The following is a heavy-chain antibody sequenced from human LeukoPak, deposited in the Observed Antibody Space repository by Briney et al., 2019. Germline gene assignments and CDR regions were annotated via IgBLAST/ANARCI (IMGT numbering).Heavy chain of an antibody. CDR2: IRGRSDTT. D-gene: IGHD3-3*01. CDR3: ARTYDFGIGPPGDAFDN. Sequence: GGSLRLSCAASGFTFTMFSMNWLRQAPGKGLEWIAFIRGRSDTTYYADSVQGRFTISRDNAEDSVYLQMNSLSVEGTAVYYCARTYDFGIGPPGDAFDNWGQGTLVTVFS. CDR1: GFTFTMFS. V-gene: IGHV3-48*01. J-gene: IGHJ3*02.